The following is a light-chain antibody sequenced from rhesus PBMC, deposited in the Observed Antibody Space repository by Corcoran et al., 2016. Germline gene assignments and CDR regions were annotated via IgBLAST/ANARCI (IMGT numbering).Light chain of an antibody. CDR3: VQAIAFPWT. CDR2: GVS. CDR1: QSLLHSNGNTY. J-gene: IGKJ1*01. V-gene: IGKV2-72*02. Sequence: DIVMTQTPLSLPIPPGEPASISCRSSQSLLHSNGNTYLHWYLQKPGQSPQLLIYGVSNRASGVPDRFCGSGSGSDFTLKSSKVEAKDVGVYYCVQAIAFPWTFGHGTRVEIK.